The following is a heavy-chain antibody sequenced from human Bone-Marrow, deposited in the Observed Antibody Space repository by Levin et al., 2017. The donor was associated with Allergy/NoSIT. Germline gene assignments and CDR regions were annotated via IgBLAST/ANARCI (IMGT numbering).Heavy chain of an antibody. CDR1: GFTFSSYA. D-gene: IGHD3-16*01. Sequence: PGGSLRLSCAASGFTFSSYAMSWVRQAPGKGLEWVSSIIAGGYTYYADSVQGRFTISRDNSKNTLYLQMNSLRAEDTALYYCAKFSFVFGGNYFDYWGQGTLVTVSS. V-gene: IGHV3-23*01. CDR2: IIAGGYT. CDR3: AKFSFVFGGNYFDY. J-gene: IGHJ4*02.